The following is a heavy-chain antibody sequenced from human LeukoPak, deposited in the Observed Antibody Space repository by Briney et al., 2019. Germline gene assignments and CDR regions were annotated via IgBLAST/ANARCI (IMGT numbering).Heavy chain of an antibody. V-gene: IGHV3-23*01. J-gene: IGHJ4*02. Sequence: PGGSLRLSCATSGFTFSNYGMSSVRQARGKGLEWVSRISGGGGRTDYADCVKGRFIISRDNSENTVYLQMNSLRADDTAVYYCAKLEDYYDSSGYYYYFDYWGQGTLVTVSS. CDR2: ISGGGGRT. D-gene: IGHD3-22*01. CDR3: AKLEDYYDSSGYYYYFDY. CDR1: GFTFSNYG.